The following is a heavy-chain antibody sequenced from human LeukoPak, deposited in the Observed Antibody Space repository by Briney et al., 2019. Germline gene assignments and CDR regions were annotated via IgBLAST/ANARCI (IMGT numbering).Heavy chain of an antibody. J-gene: IGHJ4*02. CDR3: ARGNGDSDFDY. V-gene: IGHV3-21*01. Sequence: GRSLRLSCAASGFTFSSYSMNWVRQAPGKGLEWVSSISSSSSYIYYADSVKGRFTISRDNAKNSLYLQMNSLRAEDTAVYYCARGNGDSDFDYWGQGTLVTVSS. D-gene: IGHD4-17*01. CDR2: ISSSSSYI. CDR1: GFTFSSYS.